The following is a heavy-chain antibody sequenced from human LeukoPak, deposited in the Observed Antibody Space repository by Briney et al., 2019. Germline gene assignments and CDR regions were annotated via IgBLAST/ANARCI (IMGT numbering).Heavy chain of an antibody. CDR1: GFTFDDYA. J-gene: IGHJ4*02. Sequence: GRSLRLSCAASGFTFDDYAMHWVRQAPGKGLEWVSGISWNSGSIGYADSMKGRFTISRDNAKNSLYLQMNSLRAEDTAVYYCATDRDNSDWQKRFDSWGQGTLVTVSS. V-gene: IGHV3-9*01. CDR2: ISWNSGSI. D-gene: IGHD2-21*02. CDR3: ATDRDNSDWQKRFDS.